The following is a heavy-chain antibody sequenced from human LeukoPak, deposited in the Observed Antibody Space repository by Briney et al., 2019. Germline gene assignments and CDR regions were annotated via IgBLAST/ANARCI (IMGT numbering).Heavy chain of an antibody. D-gene: IGHD6-19*01. J-gene: IGHJ6*03. Sequence: SETLSLTCTVSGGSISSYYWSWIRQPPGKGLEWIGYIYYSGSTNYNPSLKSRVTISVDTSKNQFSLKLSSVTAADTAVYYCARALSSGWATFYYYYYMDVWGKGTTVTISS. CDR2: IYYSGST. CDR3: ARALSSGWATFYYYYYMDV. V-gene: IGHV4-59*01. CDR1: GGSISSYY.